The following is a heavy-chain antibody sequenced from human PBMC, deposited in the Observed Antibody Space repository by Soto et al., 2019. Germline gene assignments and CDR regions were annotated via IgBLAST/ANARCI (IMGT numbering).Heavy chain of an antibody. V-gene: IGHV3-30*18. D-gene: IGHD6-25*01. CDR2: ISHDGSNQ. CDR1: GFTLRTSG. J-gene: IGHJ4*02. CDR3: AKDSSAAFDY. Sequence: GGSLRLSCVASGFTLRTSGMHWVRQAPSKGLEWVAVISHDGSNQFYAESVKGRFTISRDNSKNMLYLQMNSLRADDSAVYFCAKDSSAAFDYWGQGTVVAISS.